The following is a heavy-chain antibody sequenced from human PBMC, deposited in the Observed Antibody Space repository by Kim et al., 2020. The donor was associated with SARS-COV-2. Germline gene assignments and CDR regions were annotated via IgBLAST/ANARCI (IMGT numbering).Heavy chain of an antibody. CDR2: ISGSGGST. J-gene: IGHJ5*02. D-gene: IGHD6-19*01. CDR1: GFTFSSYA. Sequence: GGSLRLSCAASGFTFSSYAMSWVRQAPGKGLEWVSAISGSGGSTYYADSVKGQFTISRDNSKNTLYLQMNSLRAEDTAVYYCAKDLFSSSGWLGADPWGQGTLVTVSS. V-gene: IGHV3-23*01. CDR3: AKDLFSSSGWLGADP.